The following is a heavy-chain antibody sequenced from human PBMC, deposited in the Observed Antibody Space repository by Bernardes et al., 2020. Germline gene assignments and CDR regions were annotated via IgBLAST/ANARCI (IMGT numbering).Heavy chain of an antibody. CDR2: MNPNSGNT. CDR3: ARGWMGSSSWSGGWFDP. CDR1: GYTFTSYD. J-gene: IGHJ5*02. D-gene: IGHD6-13*01. V-gene: IGHV1-8*01. Sequence: ASVKVSCKASGYTFTSYDINWVRQATGQGLEWMGWMNPNSGNTGYAQKFQGRVTMTRNTSISTAYMELSSLRSEDTAVYYCARGWMGSSSWSGGWFDPWGQGTLVTVSS.